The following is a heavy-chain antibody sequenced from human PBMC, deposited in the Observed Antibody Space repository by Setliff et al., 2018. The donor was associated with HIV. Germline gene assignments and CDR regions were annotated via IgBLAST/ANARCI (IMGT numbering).Heavy chain of an antibody. CDR1: GFTFDNYG. D-gene: IGHD2-2*01. J-gene: IGHJ5*02. V-gene: IGHV3-48*03. Sequence: LRLSCAASGFTFDNYGMSWVRQVPGKGLEWVSYISSGGSSIYYADSVKGRFTISRDNAKNSVYLQMNSLRDEDTAVYYCAKDLTKLGWSRTSLKWASWGQGTLVTVSS. CDR2: ISSGGSSI. CDR3: AKDLTKLGWSRTSLKWAS.